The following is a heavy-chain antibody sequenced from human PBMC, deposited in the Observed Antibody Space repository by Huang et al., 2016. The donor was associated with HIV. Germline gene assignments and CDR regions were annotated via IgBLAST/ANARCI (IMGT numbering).Heavy chain of an antibody. CDR1: GDSISSGNYY. CDR3: ARGGTYNTRGWYFDY. D-gene: IGHD1-1*01. V-gene: IGHV4-61*09. J-gene: IGHJ4*02. Sequence: QVRLQGSGPGLVKPSQTLSLTCTVSGDSISSGNYYWSWIRQPAGKGLDWIGHIYTSGTTKDNPTLKSRVAISLDTSRNQFSLKLTPVTATDTAVYYCARGGTYNTRGWYFDYWGQGTLVTVSS. CDR2: IYTSGTT.